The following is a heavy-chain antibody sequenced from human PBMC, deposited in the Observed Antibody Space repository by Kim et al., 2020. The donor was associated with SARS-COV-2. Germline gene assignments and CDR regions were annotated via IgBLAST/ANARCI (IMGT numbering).Heavy chain of an antibody. D-gene: IGHD2-8*01. V-gene: IGHV3-48*03. J-gene: IGHJ3*01. CDR1: GFTFSNYE. CDR2: TTTTGGVI. Sequence: GGSLRLSCVVSGFTFSNYEMNWYRQAPGKGLEWLSYTTTTGGVIFYADSVKGRFTTFRDNARNSLYLQMNSLRAEDTALYHCARELVSTGGDACDAWGQGTMVTVSS. CDR3: ARELVSTGGDACDA.